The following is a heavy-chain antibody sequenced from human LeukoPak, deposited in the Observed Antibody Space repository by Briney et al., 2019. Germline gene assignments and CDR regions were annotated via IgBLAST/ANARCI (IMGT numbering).Heavy chain of an antibody. Sequence: AGGSLRLSCAASGFTFSSYAMSWVRQAPGKGLEWVSAISGSGGSTYYADSVKGRFTISRDNSKNTLYLQMNSLRAEDTAVYYCAKDHPGDDFWSGLYAFDIWGQGTMVTVSS. CDR1: GFTFSSYA. J-gene: IGHJ3*02. V-gene: IGHV3-23*01. CDR3: AKDHPGDDFWSGLYAFDI. CDR2: ISGSGGST. D-gene: IGHD3-3*01.